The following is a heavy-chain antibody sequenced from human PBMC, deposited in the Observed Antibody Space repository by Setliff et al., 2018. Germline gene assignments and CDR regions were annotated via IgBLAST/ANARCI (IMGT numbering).Heavy chain of an antibody. D-gene: IGHD3-3*01. V-gene: IGHV3-23*03. J-gene: IGHJ5*02. CDR3: ARDVYDFRTGLADP. CDR1: GFSFSSYA. Sequence: GGSLRLSCAASGFSFSSYAMSWVRQAPGKGLEWVSTIFGGDSSTYYADSVRGRFTISRDNSRSTLYLQMNSLRAEDTAVYYCARDVYDFRTGLADPWGQGTLVTVSS. CDR2: IFGGDSST.